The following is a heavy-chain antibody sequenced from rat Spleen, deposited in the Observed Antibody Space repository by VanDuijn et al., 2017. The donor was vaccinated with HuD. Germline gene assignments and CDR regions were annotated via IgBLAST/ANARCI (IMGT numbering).Heavy chain of an antibody. CDR1: GFTFSSFP. D-gene: IGHD1-12*01. V-gene: IGHV5-7*01. CDR2: ITFDGSGT. J-gene: IGHJ2*01. CDR3: ASPVSDY. Sequence: EVQLVESGGGLVQPGRSLKLSCAASGFTFSSFPMAWVRQAPKKGLEWVATITFDGSGTYYRDSVKGRFIISRDDAKSTLYLQMDSLRSEDTATYYCASPVSDYWGQGVMVTVSS.